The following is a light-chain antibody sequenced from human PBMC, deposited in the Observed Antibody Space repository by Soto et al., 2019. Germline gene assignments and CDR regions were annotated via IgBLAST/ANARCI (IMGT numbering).Light chain of an antibody. J-gene: IGKJ1*01. V-gene: IGKV3-20*01. CDR3: QQYGSSPT. CDR1: QSVTSNY. CDR2: DAS. Sequence: EIVLTQSPGTLSLSPGERATLSCRASQSVTSNYLAWYQQKPGQAPRLLIYDASRRATGIPERFSGSGSGTDFTLTINRLEPEDFAVYYCQQYGSSPTFGLGTKVDIQ.